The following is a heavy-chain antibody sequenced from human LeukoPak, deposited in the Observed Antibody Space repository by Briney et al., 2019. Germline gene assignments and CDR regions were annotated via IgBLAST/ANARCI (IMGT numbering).Heavy chain of an antibody. CDR2: IYYSGST. V-gene: IGHV4-30-4*01. D-gene: IGHD6-19*01. Sequence: SETLSLTCTVSGGSISSGDYYWSWIRQPPGKGLEWIGYIYYSGSTYYNPSLKSRVTISVDTSKSQFSLTLSSVTAADTAVYYCARAQYSSGWYLDYWGQGTLVAASS. CDR3: ARAQYSSGWYLDY. CDR1: GGSISSGDYY. J-gene: IGHJ4*02.